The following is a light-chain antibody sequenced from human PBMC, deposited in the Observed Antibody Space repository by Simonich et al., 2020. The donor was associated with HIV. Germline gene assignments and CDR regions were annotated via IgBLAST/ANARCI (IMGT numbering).Light chain of an antibody. J-gene: IGLJ2*01. Sequence: QSALTQPASVAGALGQSITISCTGTSSDVGSYNLVSWYQQDPGKAPKLMIYEGSKRPSGVSNLFSGSKSGNTASLTISGLQAEDEADYYCCSYAGSDTVLFGGGTRLTVL. V-gene: IGLV2-23*01. CDR3: CSYAGSDTVL. CDR2: EGS. CDR1: SSDVGSYNL.